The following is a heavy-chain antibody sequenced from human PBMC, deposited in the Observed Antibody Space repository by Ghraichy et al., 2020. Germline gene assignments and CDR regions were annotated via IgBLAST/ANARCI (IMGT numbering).Heavy chain of an antibody. CDR2: FDPEDGET. CDR1: GYTLTELS. V-gene: IGHV1-24*01. Sequence: ASVKVSCKVSGYTLTELSMHWVRQAPGKGLEWMGGFDPEDGETIYAQKFQGRVTMTEDTSTDTAYMELSSLRSEDTAVYYCAKGGRGELLPNWFDPWGQGTLVTVSS. CDR3: AKGGRGELLPNWFDP. D-gene: IGHD3-10*01. J-gene: IGHJ5*02.